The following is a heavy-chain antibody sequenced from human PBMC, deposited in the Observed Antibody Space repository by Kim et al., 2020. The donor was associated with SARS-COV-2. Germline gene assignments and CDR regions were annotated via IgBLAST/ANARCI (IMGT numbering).Heavy chain of an antibody. CDR2: IWYDGSNK. Sequence: GGSLRLSCAASGFTFSSYGMHWVRQAPGKGLEWVAVIWYDGSNKYYADSVKGRFTISRDNSKNTLYLQMNSLRAEDTAVYYCAKDQLLWFGELSSGGFDYWGQGTLVTVSS. CDR3: AKDQLLWFGELSSGGFDY. V-gene: IGHV3-33*06. CDR1: GFTFSSYG. D-gene: IGHD3-10*01. J-gene: IGHJ4*02.